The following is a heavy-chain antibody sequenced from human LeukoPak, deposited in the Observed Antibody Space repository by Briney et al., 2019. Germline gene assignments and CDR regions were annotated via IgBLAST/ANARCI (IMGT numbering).Heavy chain of an antibody. V-gene: IGHV4-59*01. CDR1: GGSISSYY. Sequence: SGTLSLTCSVSGGSISSYYWSWIRQPPGKGLEYIGYIYYSGSTNYNPSLKSRVTISVDTSKGQFSLNLTSVTAADTAVYYCARLKCISTTCPSRYVMDVWGQGTTVTVSS. CDR2: IYYSGST. D-gene: IGHD2-2*01. J-gene: IGHJ6*02. CDR3: ARLKCISTTCPSRYVMDV.